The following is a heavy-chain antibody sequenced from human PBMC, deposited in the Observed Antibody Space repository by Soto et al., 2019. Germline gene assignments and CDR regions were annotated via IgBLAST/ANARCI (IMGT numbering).Heavy chain of an antibody. CDR1: GFMFKSFV. CDR2: TSYDGNTK. Sequence: QVQLVESGGGVVQPGTSLRLSCAASGFMFKSFVMHWVRQVPGEGLQWVALTSYDGNTKYYGIFVQGRFTVSRDNSKNALDLQMNSLRLEDTALYYRARWGTTWGLDLWGQGTLVSVSS. J-gene: IGHJ5*02. CDR3: ARWGTTWGLDL. D-gene: IGHD3-16*01. V-gene: IGHV3-30*19.